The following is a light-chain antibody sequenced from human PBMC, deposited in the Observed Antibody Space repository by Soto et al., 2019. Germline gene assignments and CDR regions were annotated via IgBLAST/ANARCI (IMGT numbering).Light chain of an antibody. J-gene: IGKJ4*01. CDR2: GAS. Sequence: EIVMTQSPATLSVSPGERATLSCRASQSVSSNLAWYQQKPGQAPRLLIYGASTRATGIPARFSGSGSGTEFTLTISSLQSEDFAVYYCQQYNNGLSTFGGGTKLEIK. CDR3: QQYNNGLST. CDR1: QSVSSN. V-gene: IGKV3-15*01.